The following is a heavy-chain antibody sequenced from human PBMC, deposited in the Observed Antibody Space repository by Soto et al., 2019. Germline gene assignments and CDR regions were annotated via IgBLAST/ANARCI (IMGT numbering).Heavy chain of an antibody. D-gene: IGHD2-2*01. V-gene: IGHV3-30-3*01. CDR1: GFTFSSYA. J-gene: IGHJ6*02. Sequence: PGGSLRLSCAASGFTFSSYAMHWVRQAPGKGLEWVAVISYDGGNKYYADSVKGRFTISRDNSKNTLYLQMNSLRAEDTAVYYCARDRGDIVVVPAGPDYYYHGTDVWGQGTTVTVSS. CDR2: ISYDGGNK. CDR3: ARDRGDIVVVPAGPDYYYHGTDV.